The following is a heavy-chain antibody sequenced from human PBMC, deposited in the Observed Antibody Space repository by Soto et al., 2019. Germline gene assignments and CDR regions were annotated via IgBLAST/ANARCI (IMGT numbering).Heavy chain of an antibody. J-gene: IGHJ4*02. CDR1: GFTFSSYA. CDR2: ISGSGGST. D-gene: IGHD3-3*01. V-gene: IGHV3-23*01. CDR3: AKDGDFWSGYPHTFDY. Sequence: GGSLRLSCAASGFTFSSYAMSWVRQAPGKGLEWVSAISGSGGSTYYADSVKGRFTISRDNSKNTLYLQMNSLRAEDTAVYYCAKDGDFWSGYPHTFDYWGQGTLVTVSS.